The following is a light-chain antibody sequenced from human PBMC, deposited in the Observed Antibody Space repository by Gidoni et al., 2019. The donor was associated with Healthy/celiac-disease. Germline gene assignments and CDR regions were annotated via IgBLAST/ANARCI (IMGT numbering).Light chain of an antibody. CDR3: QQRSNWPPRYT. J-gene: IGKJ2*01. V-gene: IGKV3-11*01. CDR2: DAS. CDR1: QSVSSY. Sequence: EIVLTQSPATLSLSPGERATLSCRASQSVSSYLAWYQQKPGQAPRLLIYDASNRATGIPARFSGSGSGTDFTLTISSLEPEDFAVYYCQQRSNWPPRYTFXQXTKLXIK.